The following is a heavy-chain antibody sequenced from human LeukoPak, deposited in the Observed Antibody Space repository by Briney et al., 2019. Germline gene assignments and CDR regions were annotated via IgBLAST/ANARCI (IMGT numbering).Heavy chain of an antibody. J-gene: IGHJ4*02. CDR2: LSASGAAT. Sequence: PLGSLRLSCSASGFTFSTYAMSWVRQAPGKGLEWVSALSASGAATKYADSVKGRFTISRDNSKNTVSLQMSGLRAEDTATYYCAKPVTDYDILTGYDYWGQGTLVTVCS. D-gene: IGHD3-9*01. V-gene: IGHV3-23*01. CDR1: GFTFSTYA. CDR3: AKPVTDYDILTGYDY.